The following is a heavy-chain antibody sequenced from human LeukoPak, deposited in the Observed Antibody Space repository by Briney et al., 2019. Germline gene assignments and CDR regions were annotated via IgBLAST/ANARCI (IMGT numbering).Heavy chain of an antibody. J-gene: IGHJ4*02. V-gene: IGHV1-2*02. Sequence: GASVKLSCKASGYTFTDYYIHWVRQAPGQGLEWMGWINSNSGDTRLAQKFQGRVTMTRDTSISTAYMEFYSLRSDDTAVYLCARDPISVTGLAFDYWGPGTLVTVSS. D-gene: IGHD6-19*01. CDR2: INSNSGDT. CDR1: GYTFTDYY. CDR3: ARDPISVTGLAFDY.